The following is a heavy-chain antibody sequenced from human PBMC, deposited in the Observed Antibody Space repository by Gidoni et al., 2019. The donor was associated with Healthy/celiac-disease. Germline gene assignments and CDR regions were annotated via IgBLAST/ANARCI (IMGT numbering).Heavy chain of an antibody. J-gene: IGHJ4*02. V-gene: IGHV3-21*01. CDR3: ARQKGLCFDY. CDR1: GFTFSSYS. Sequence: EVQLVESGGGMVKPGGSRRRSCAASGFTFSSYSMNWVRQAPGKGLEGVSSISSSSIYIYYADSVKGRFTISRDNAKNSLYLQMNSLRAEDTAVYYCARQKGLCFDYWGQGTLVTVSS. CDR2: ISSSSIYI.